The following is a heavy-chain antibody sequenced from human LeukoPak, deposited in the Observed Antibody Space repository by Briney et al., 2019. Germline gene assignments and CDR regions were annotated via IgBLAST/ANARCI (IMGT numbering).Heavy chain of an antibody. D-gene: IGHD3-9*01. J-gene: IGHJ4*02. CDR2: ISGSGGST. CDR3: AKLGSRYSDY. V-gene: IGHV3-23*01. Sequence: PGGSLRLSCAASGFTFSLYAMNWVRQAPGKGLEWVSTISGSGGSTYYADSVKGRFTISRDNSKNTLYLQMNSLRVEDTAVYYCAKLGSRYSDYWGQGTLVTVSS. CDR1: GFTFSLYA.